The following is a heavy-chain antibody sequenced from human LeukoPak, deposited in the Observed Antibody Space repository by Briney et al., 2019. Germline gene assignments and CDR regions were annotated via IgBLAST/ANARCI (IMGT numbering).Heavy chain of an antibody. Sequence: GRSLRLSCAASGFTFSSYGMHWVRQAPGKGLEWVSAISGSGGSTYYADSVKGRFTISRDNSKNTLYLQMNSLRAEDTAVYYCAKIIAAGTSFDSWGQGALVTASS. CDR3: AKIIAAGTSFDS. D-gene: IGHD6-13*01. CDR1: GFTFSSYG. CDR2: ISGSGGST. V-gene: IGHV3-23*01. J-gene: IGHJ4*02.